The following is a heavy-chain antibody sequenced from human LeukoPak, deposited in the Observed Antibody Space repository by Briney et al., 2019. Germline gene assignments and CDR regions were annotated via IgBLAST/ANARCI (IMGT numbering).Heavy chain of an antibody. CDR3: AKSSSSSGH. Sequence: EGSLRLSCVASGFTFSIYGMSWVRQAPGKGLEWVAAISGSGDSTYYADSVKGRFTISRDNSKNTQYLQMNSLRAEDTAVYYCAKSSSSSGHWGQGTLVTVSS. CDR1: GFTFSIYG. J-gene: IGHJ4*02. V-gene: IGHV3-23*01. CDR2: ISGSGDST. D-gene: IGHD6-6*01.